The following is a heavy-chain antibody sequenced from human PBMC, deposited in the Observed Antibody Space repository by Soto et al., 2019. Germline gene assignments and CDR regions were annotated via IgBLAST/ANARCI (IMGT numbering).Heavy chain of an antibody. Sequence: ASVKVSCKVSGYTLTEVSMHWVRQAPGKGLEWMGGFDPEDGETIYAQKFQGRVTMTEDTSTDTAYMELSSLRSEDTAVYYCATGLGIVVPAAGYGMDVWGQGTTVTVSS. CDR1: GYTLTEVS. CDR2: FDPEDGET. V-gene: IGHV1-24*01. CDR3: ATGLGIVVPAAGYGMDV. D-gene: IGHD2-2*01. J-gene: IGHJ6*02.